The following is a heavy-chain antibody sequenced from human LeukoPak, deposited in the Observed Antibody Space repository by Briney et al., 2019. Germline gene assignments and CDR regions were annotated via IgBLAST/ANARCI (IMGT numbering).Heavy chain of an antibody. CDR2: INSDGSST. V-gene: IGHV3-74*01. J-gene: IGHJ4*02. Sequence: GGSLRLSCAASGFTFSSYWMHWDRQATGKGLVWVSRINSDGSSTSYADSVKGRFTISRDNAKNTLYLQMNSLRAEDTAVYYCARGLGYCSSTSCPSDYWGQGTLVTVSS. CDR1: GFTFSSYW. D-gene: IGHD2-2*01. CDR3: ARGLGYCSSTSCPSDY.